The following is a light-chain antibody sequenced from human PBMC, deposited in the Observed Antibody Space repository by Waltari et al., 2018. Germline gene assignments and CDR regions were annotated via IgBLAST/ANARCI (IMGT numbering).Light chain of an antibody. J-gene: IGLJ3*02. CDR3: CSYAGIGTLT. CDR1: SSDIGGYNL. CDR2: EGN. V-gene: IGLV2-23*01. Sequence: QSALTQPASVSGSPGQSITISCTRTSSDIGGYNLVSWYQHHPGKAPKIIIYEGNKRPSGVSYRFSGSKSGNTASLTISGLHTEDEADYYCCSYAGIGTLTFGGGTRVTVL.